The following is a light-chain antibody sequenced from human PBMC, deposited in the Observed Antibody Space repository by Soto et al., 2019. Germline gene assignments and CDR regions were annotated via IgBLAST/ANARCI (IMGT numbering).Light chain of an antibody. J-gene: IGKJ1*01. Sequence: EIVLTQSPGTLSLSPGERATLSCRASQSVSSSYLAWYQQKPGQAPRLLIYGASSRATGIPDRFSGSGSGTDFTLTISRLEPEDFAVYYCQQYGSSPETFRQGTKVDIK. CDR2: GAS. CDR3: QQYGSSPET. V-gene: IGKV3-20*01. CDR1: QSVSSSY.